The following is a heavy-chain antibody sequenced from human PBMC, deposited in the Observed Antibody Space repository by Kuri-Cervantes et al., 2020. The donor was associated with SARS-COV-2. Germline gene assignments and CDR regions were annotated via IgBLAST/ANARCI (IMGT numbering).Heavy chain of an antibody. CDR1: GGSFSGYY. Sequence: ESLKISCAVYGGSFSGYYWSWIRQPPGKGLEWIGEINHSGSTNYNPSLKSRVTISVDTSKNQFSLKLSSVAAADTAVYYCASASGYDFPLYYWGQGTLVTVSS. CDR2: INHSGST. J-gene: IGHJ4*02. D-gene: IGHD5-12*01. CDR3: ASASGYDFPLYY. V-gene: IGHV4-34*01.